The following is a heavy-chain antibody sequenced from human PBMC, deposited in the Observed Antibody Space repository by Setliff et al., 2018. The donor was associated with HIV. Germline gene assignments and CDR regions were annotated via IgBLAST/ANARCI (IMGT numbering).Heavy chain of an antibody. CDR1: GYTYTDSR. CDR3: ARYRDSSDPGFYYMDV. D-gene: IGHD3-22*01. CDR2: IDSFKGNA. Sequence: EASVKVSCKTSGYTYTDSRITWVRQAPGQGLEWMGWIDSFKGNAKYAQKFQGRVTMITDTSTNTAYMELKSLRSDDTAVYYCARYRDSSDPGFYYMDVWGKGTTVTVSS. J-gene: IGHJ6*03. V-gene: IGHV1-18*01.